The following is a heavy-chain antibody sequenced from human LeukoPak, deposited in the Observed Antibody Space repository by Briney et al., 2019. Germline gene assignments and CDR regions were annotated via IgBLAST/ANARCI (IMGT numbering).Heavy chain of an antibody. D-gene: IGHD1-26*01. Sequence: ASVTVSCKASGYTFTSYYMHWVRQAPGQGLEWMGLINPTGDSTAYAQKFQGRVTMTRDMSTSTDYMELSSLRSEDTAIYYCARDNSVGDNAWWFDPWGQGTLVTVSS. V-gene: IGHV1-46*01. J-gene: IGHJ5*02. CDR3: ARDNSVGDNAWWFDP. CDR1: GYTFTSYY. CDR2: INPTGDST.